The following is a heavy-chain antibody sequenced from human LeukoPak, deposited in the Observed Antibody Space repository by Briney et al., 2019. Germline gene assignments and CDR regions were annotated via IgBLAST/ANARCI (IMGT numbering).Heavy chain of an antibody. Sequence: GGSLRLSCAASGFTFSSYAMSWVRQAPGKGLEWVSTISGSGSSTYYADSVKGRFTISRDNSKNTLYLQMNGLRAEDTAVYYCASPEYSDYWGRGTLVTVSS. CDR3: ASPEYSDY. V-gene: IGHV3-23*01. CDR1: GFTFSSYA. CDR2: ISGSGSST. J-gene: IGHJ4*02.